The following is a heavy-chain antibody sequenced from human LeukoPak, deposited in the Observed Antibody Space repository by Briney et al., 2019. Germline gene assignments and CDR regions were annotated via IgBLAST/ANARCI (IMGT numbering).Heavy chain of an antibody. V-gene: IGHV3-64*02. CDR2: ISTNGGST. Sequence: PGGSLRLSCAASGFTFSSYAMHWVRQAPGKGLEYVSGISTNGGSTYYADSVKGRFTISRDNSKNTLFLQMGSLRAEDMAVYYCAREWEQDFQTDYWGQGTLVTVSS. CDR1: GFTFSSYA. CDR3: AREWEQDFQTDY. D-gene: IGHD1-26*01. J-gene: IGHJ4*02.